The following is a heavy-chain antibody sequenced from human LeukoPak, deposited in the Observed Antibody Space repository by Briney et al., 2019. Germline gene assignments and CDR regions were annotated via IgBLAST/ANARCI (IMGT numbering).Heavy chain of an antibody. V-gene: IGHV4-61*02. Sequence: SQTLSLTCTVSGGSISSGSYYWSWIRQPAGKGLEWIGRIYTSGSTNYNPSLKSRVTISVDTSKNQFSLKLSSVTAADTAMYYCASDHYDFWSGLGAFDIWGQGTMVTVSS. CDR2: IYTSGST. J-gene: IGHJ3*02. CDR1: GGSISSGSYY. CDR3: ASDHYDFWSGLGAFDI. D-gene: IGHD3-3*01.